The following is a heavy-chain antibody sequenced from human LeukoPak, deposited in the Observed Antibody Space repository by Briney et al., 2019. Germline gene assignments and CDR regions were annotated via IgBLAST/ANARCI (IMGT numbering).Heavy chain of an antibody. CDR3: AREGMTVASALDY. Sequence: KPSETLSLTCTVSSYSISNTYYWGWIRQPPGKGLEWIGSIYHSGSTYYNPSLKSRVTISVDTSKNQFSLKLTSVTAADTAVYYCAREGMTVASALDYWGQGTLVTVSS. V-gene: IGHV4-38-2*02. CDR2: IYHSGST. D-gene: IGHD6-19*01. J-gene: IGHJ4*02. CDR1: SYSISNTYY.